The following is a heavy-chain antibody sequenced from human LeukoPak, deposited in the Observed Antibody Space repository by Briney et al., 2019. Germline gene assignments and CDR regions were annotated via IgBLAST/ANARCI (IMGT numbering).Heavy chain of an antibody. Sequence: PGGSLRLSCAASGFTFSSYCMHWVRQAPGKGLEWVSRINSDGSSTSYADSVKGRFTISRDNAKNTLYLQMNSLRAEDTAVYYCARDLSGAYVLDYWGQGTLVTVSS. CDR1: GFTFSSYC. V-gene: IGHV3-74*01. D-gene: IGHD5-12*01. CDR3: ARDLSGAYVLDY. J-gene: IGHJ4*02. CDR2: INSDGSST.